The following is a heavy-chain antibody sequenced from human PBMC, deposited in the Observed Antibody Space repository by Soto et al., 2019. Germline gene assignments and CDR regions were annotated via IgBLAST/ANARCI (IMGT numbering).Heavy chain of an antibody. J-gene: IGHJ5*02. CDR3: ARHGDCSSTSFINWFDX. Sequence: GESLKISCKGSGYSFTSYWISWVRQMPGKGLEWMGMIGPSDSYTNYSPSFQGNVTISADKSIRTAYLQWSSLKASDTAMYYCARHGDCSSTSFINWFDXWGQVTLFTVSX. CDR2: IGPSDSYT. CDR1: GYSFTSYW. D-gene: IGHD2-2*01. V-gene: IGHV5-10-1*01.